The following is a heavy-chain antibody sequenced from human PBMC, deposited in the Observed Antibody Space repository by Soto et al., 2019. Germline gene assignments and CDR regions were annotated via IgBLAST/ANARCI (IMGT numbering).Heavy chain of an antibody. CDR1: GFTFGSYA. V-gene: IGHV3-23*01. Sequence: EVQLLESGGGLVQPGGSLRLSCAASGFTFGSYAMSWVRQAPGKGLEWVSAISGSGGSTYYADSVKGRFTISRDNSKNTLYLQMNSLRAEDTAVYYCAKDRRFLSGSSTTNYFDYWGQGTLVTVSS. D-gene: IGHD1-26*01. J-gene: IGHJ4*02. CDR2: ISGSGGST. CDR3: AKDRRFLSGSSTTNYFDY.